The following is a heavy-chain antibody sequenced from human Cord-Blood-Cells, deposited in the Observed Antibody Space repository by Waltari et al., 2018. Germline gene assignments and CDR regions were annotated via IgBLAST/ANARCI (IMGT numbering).Heavy chain of an antibody. CDR1: GFTFSSYS. Sequence: EVQLVESGGGLVKPGGSLRFSCAASGFTFSSYSLNWVRQAPGKGLEWVSSISSSSSYIYYADSVKGRFTISRDNAKNSLYLQMNSLRAEDTAVYYCAREYSGYDYWGQGTLVTVSS. CDR2: ISSSSSYI. D-gene: IGHD5-12*01. J-gene: IGHJ4*02. V-gene: IGHV3-21*01. CDR3: AREYSGYDY.